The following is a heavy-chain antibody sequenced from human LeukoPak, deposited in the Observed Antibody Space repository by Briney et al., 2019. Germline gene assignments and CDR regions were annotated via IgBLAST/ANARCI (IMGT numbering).Heavy chain of an antibody. J-gene: IGHJ4*02. Sequence: GGSLRLSCAASGFTFSSYAMSWVRQAPGKGLEWVSAISGSGGSTYYADSVKGRFTISRDNPKNTLYLQMNSLRAEDTAVYYCAKRYYDFWSGPDYWGQGTLVTVSS. CDR1: GFTFSSYA. CDR3: AKRYYDFWSGPDY. D-gene: IGHD3-3*01. CDR2: ISGSGGST. V-gene: IGHV3-23*01.